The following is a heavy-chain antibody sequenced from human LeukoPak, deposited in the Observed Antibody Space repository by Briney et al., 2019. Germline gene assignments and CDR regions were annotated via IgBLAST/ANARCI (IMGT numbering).Heavy chain of an antibody. CDR1: GYTFTSYY. J-gene: IGHJ5*02. V-gene: IGHV1-46*01. CDR3: ARDNSVGDNAWWFDP. CDR2: INPTGGST. Sequence: ASVKVSCKASGYTFTSYYMHWVRQAPGQGLEWMGLINPTGGSTGYAQKFQGRVTMTRDMSTSTDYMELSSLRSEDTAIYYCARDNSVGDNAWWFDPWGQGTLATVSS. D-gene: IGHD1-26*01.